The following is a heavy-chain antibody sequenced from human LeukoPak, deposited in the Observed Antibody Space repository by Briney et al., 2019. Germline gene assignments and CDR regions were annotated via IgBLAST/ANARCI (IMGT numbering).Heavy chain of an antibody. CDR1: GFTFSSYV. Sequence: GGSLRLSCETAGFTFSSYVMHWVRRTPGKGLVWVSRISHDGIISYADSVKGRFTISRDNAKNTLTLQMNSLRVEDTAVYYCARSLRFAMDVWGQGTTVTVSS. J-gene: IGHJ6*02. CDR3: ARSLRFAMDV. V-gene: IGHV3-74*01. CDR2: ISHDGII. D-gene: IGHD3-3*01.